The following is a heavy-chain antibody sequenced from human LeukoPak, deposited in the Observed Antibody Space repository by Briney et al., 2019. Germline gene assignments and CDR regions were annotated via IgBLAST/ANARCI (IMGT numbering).Heavy chain of an antibody. J-gene: IGHJ4*02. CDR2: ISDSGGTT. CDR3: GYGRSFFNY. V-gene: IGHV3-23*01. Sequence: GGSLRLSCAASGFTFSSYGMTWVRQAPGKGLEWVSGISDSGGTTYCADSVKGRFTISRDNSRNTLYLQMNSLRAEDTAVYYCGYGRSFFNYWGQGTLVTVSS. CDR1: GFTFSSYG. D-gene: IGHD1-26*01.